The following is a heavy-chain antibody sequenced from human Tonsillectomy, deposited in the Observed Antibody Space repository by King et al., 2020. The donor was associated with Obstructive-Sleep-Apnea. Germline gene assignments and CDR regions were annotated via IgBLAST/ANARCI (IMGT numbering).Heavy chain of an antibody. D-gene: IGHD6-6*01. CDR2: IIPILGIA. CDR1: GGTFSSYA. Sequence: QLVQSGAEVKKPGSSVKVSCKASGGTFSSYAISWVRQAPGQGLEWRGGIIPILGIANYAQKFQGRVTITADKSTNTAYMELSSLRSEDTAVYYCARGGSSSNWFDPWGQGSLVTVSS. J-gene: IGHJ5*02. V-gene: IGHV1-69*04. CDR3: ARGGSSSNWFDP.